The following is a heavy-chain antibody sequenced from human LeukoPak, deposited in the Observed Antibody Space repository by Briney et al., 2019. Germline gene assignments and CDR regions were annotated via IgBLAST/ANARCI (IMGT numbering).Heavy chain of an antibody. J-gene: IGHJ6*02. CDR2: ISGSGGST. CDR3: AKLWLPYYYGMDV. CDR1: GFTVSSNY. Sequence: GGSLRLSCAASGFTVSSNYMSWARQAPGKGLEWVSGISGSGGSTYYADSVKGRFTISRDNSKNTLYLQMSSLRAEDTAVYYCAKLWLPYYYGMDVWGQGTTVTVAS. D-gene: IGHD6-19*01. V-gene: IGHV3-23*01.